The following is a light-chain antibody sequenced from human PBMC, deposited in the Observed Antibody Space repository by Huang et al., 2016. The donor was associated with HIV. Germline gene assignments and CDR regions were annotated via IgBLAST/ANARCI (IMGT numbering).Light chain of an antibody. J-gene: IGKJ4*01. CDR1: QSLNNY. Sequence: DLQMTQSPSSLSASVGDRVTITCRASQSLNNYLNWYQQKPGKAPNLLIYSASTLQSGVPPRFSGGVSGTVFTRTISNLQPEDYATYYCQQTFSVPLTFGGGTKVEIK. CDR3: QQTFSVPLT. V-gene: IGKV1-39*01. CDR2: SAS.